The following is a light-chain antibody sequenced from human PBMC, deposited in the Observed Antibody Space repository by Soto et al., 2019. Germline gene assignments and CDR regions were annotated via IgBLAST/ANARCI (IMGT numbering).Light chain of an antibody. CDR3: SSYTHSVLYV. Sequence: QSALTQPASVSGSPGQSITISCTGTSSDVGGYNYVSWFQQHPGKAPKLIIYEVSSRPSGISNRFSGSKSGNTASLTISGLQAEDEADYYCSSYTHSVLYVFGSGTKVTVL. J-gene: IGLJ1*01. V-gene: IGLV2-14*01. CDR1: SSDVGGYNY. CDR2: EVS.